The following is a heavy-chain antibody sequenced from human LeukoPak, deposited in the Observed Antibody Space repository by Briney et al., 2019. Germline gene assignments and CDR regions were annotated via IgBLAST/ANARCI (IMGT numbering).Heavy chain of an antibody. CDR3: RGSDSTRDY. Sequence: GGPLRLSCAASGFTFRDAWMTWVRQAPGKGLEWVASIKEDGSEKYYVDSVKGRFTVSADNAKNSLYLQMNSLRPEDTAVYYCRGSDSTRDYWGQGTLVTVSS. CDR2: IKEDGSEK. J-gene: IGHJ4*02. V-gene: IGHV3-7*01. CDR1: GFTFRDAW. D-gene: IGHD3-22*01.